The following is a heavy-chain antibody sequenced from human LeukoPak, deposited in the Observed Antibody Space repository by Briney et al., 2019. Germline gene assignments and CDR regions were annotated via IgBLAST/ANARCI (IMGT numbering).Heavy chain of an antibody. CDR2: IYSGGNT. CDR1: GFTISSNY. Sequence: GGSLRLSCAASGFTISSNYMKWVRQAPGKGLEWVSLIYSGGNTYYADSVRGRFTISRDNSKNTLYLQMNSLRAEDTAVYYCATERDWGQGTLVTVSS. CDR3: ATERD. V-gene: IGHV3-53*01. J-gene: IGHJ4*02.